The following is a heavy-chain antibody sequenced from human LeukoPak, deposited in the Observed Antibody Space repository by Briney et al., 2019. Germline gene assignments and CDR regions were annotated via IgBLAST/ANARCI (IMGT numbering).Heavy chain of an antibody. J-gene: IGHJ3*02. Sequence: SETLSLTCTVSGGSISSGGYYWTWIRQHPGKGLEWVGYIYYSGTTNYNPSLKSRVTISVDTSKNQFFLKVNSVTAADTAVYYCAVGVGATDPDAFDIWGQGTMVTLSS. CDR2: IYYSGTT. V-gene: IGHV4-61*08. CDR1: GGSISSGGYY. CDR3: AVGVGATDPDAFDI. D-gene: IGHD1-26*01.